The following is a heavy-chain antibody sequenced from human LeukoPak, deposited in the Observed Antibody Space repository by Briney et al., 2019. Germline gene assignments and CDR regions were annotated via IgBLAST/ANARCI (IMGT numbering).Heavy chain of an antibody. V-gene: IGHV1-3*01. J-gene: IGHJ6*04. D-gene: IGHD2-2*01. CDR3: ARDDPPGVEYCSSTSCSNYYYYGMDV. Sequence: ASVTVSCKASGYTFTSYAMRWVRQAPGQRLEWMGWINAGNGNTKYSQKFQGRVTITRDTSASTAYMELSSLRSEDTAVYYCARDDPPGVEYCSSTSCSNYYYYGMDVWGKGTTVTVSS. CDR1: GYTFTSYA. CDR2: INAGNGNT.